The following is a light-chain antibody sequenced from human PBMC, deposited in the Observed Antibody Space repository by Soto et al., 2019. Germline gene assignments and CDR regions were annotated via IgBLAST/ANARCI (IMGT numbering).Light chain of an antibody. CDR3: QQSYSMPWT. J-gene: IGKJ1*01. Sequence: DIQMTQSPFSLSASVGDRVSITCRASQSISTYLNWYQHKPGKAPKLLIYGASSLQSGVPSRFSGSGFGTDFTLTITSLQREDFATYYCQQSYSMPWTFGQGTKVEVK. V-gene: IGKV1-39*01. CDR1: QSISTY. CDR2: GAS.